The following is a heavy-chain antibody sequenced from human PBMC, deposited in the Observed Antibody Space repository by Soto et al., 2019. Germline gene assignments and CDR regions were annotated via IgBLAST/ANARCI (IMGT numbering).Heavy chain of an antibody. Sequence: EAHLVESGGGLGKPGGSLRVSCVASTFTINTYSLNWVRQAPGQGLEWVSSITSGSSFIDYADSVKGRCTISRDDAKNSLFLQISSLRADDTAVYYCARSQRNGAMDVWGQGTTVTVSS. CDR3: ARSQRNGAMDV. CDR2: ITSGSSFI. V-gene: IGHV3-21*01. D-gene: IGHD2-8*01. CDR1: TFTINTYS. J-gene: IGHJ6*02.